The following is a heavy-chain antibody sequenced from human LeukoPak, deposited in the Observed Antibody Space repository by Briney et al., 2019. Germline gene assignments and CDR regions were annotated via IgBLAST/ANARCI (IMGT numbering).Heavy chain of an antibody. CDR1: GFTFSSYW. CDR3: GRVKADRFDP. V-gene: IGHV3-7*03. CDR2: IKQDGSEK. Sequence: GGSLRLSCAASGFTFSSYWMSWVRQAPGKGLECVANIKQDGSEKYYVDSVKGRFTISRDNAKNSLYLQMNSLRAEDTAVYDCGRVKADRFDPWGQGTLVTVSS. J-gene: IGHJ5*02.